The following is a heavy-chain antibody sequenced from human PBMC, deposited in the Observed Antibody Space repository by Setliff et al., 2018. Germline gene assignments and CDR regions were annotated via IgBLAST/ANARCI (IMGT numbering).Heavy chain of an antibody. CDR3: ARMSTSGPHYDY. D-gene: IGHD2-8*02. CDR2: INAGNGNT. CDR1: GYTFTSYA. J-gene: IGHJ4*02. V-gene: IGHV1-3*01. Sequence: EASVKVSCKASGYTFTSYAMHWVRQAPGQRLEWMGWINAGNGNTKYSQKFQGRVTITRYTSASTAYMELSSLRSDDTAVYYCARMSTSGPHYDYWGQGTLVTVSS.